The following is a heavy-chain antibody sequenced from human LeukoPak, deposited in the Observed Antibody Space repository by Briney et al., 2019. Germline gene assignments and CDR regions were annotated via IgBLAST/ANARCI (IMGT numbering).Heavy chain of an antibody. CDR2: ISDSSNYI. Sequence: SGGSLRLSCAASGFTFSLYSMNWVRQAPGKGLEWVSSISDSSNYIYYADSVKGRFTISRDDAKNSLYLQMNSLRAEDTAVYYCARNSYGYFDYWGQGTLVTVSS. J-gene: IGHJ4*02. CDR3: ARNSYGYFDY. V-gene: IGHV3-21*01. CDR1: GFTFSLYS. D-gene: IGHD5-18*01.